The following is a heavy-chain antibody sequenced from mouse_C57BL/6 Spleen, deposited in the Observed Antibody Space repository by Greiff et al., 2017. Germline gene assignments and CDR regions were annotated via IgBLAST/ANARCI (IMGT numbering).Heavy chain of an antibody. Sequence: VQLQQSGPGLVKPSQSLSLTCSVTGYSITSGYYWNWIRQFPGNTLEWMGYISYDGSNNYNPSLKNRISITRDTSKNQFFLKLNSVTTEDTATYYCARAPSNYVFDYWGQGTTLTVSS. V-gene: IGHV3-6*01. J-gene: IGHJ2*01. CDR3: ARAPSNYVFDY. CDR2: ISYDGSN. D-gene: IGHD2-5*01. CDR1: GYSITSGYY.